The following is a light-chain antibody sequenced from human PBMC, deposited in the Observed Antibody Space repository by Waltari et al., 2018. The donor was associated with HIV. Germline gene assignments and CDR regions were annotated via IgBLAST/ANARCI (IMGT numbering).Light chain of an antibody. CDR1: QNIGNY. CDR3: QQSYITPLT. CDR2: SAS. J-gene: IGKJ3*01. V-gene: IGKV1-39*01. Sequence: DIQITQSPSSLSASVGDRVNISCRASQNIGNYVNWYQQKPGEAPQFLLSSASTLQSGVPSRFSVSGSGTDFTLSISSLQPEDFATYYCQQSYITPLTFGPGTKVDVK.